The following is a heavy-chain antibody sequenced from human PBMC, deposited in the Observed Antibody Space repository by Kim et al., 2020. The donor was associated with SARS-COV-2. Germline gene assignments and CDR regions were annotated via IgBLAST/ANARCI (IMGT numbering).Heavy chain of an antibody. Sequence: GGSLRLSCAASGFTFSSYAITWVRQAPGKGLELVSGISGSGGSTYYADSVKGRFTISRDNSKNTLYLQMNSLRAEDTAVYYCAKAAQGGWYAYYWGQGTLVTVSS. CDR1: GFTFSSYA. J-gene: IGHJ4*02. D-gene: IGHD6-19*01. CDR3: AKAAQGGWYAYY. CDR2: ISGSGGST. V-gene: IGHV3-23*01.